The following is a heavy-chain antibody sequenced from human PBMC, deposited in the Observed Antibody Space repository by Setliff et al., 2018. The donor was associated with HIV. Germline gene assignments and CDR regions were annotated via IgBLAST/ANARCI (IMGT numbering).Heavy chain of an antibody. Sequence: KPSETLSLTCTVSGGSISSGDYYWSWIRQPPGKGLEWIGYIYYSGSTYYNPSLKSRVTISVDTSKNQFSLKLSSVTAADTAMYYCVRDDYGYNGKGFDYWGPGTLVTVSS. D-gene: IGHD4-17*01. CDR2: IYYSGST. CDR3: VRDDYGYNGKGFDY. J-gene: IGHJ4*02. V-gene: IGHV4-30-4*08. CDR1: GGSISSGDYY.